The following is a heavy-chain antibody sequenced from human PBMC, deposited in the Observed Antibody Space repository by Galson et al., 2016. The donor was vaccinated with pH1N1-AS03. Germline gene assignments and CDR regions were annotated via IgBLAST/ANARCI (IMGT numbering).Heavy chain of an antibody. CDR1: GFSHSASGVA. D-gene: IGHD4-23*01. Sequence: PALVKPTQTLTLTCTLSGFSHSASGVAVAWIRQPPGKALEWLARIYWDDDKRYSPSLRDKLTITKDSSTNQVVLTRTNMDPVDTATYYCAHRHGGNSHYFGYWGPGTLVTVSS. CDR3: AHRHGGNSHYFGY. CDR2: IYWDDDK. V-gene: IGHV2-5*02. J-gene: IGHJ4*02.